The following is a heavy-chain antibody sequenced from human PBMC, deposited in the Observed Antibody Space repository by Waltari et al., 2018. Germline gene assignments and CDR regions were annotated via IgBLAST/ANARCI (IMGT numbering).Heavy chain of an antibody. V-gene: IGHV4-61*02. Sequence: QVQLQESGPGLVKPSQTLSLTCTVPGGSISRGSYYWRWIRQPAGKGLEGIGRIYTSGSTNYNPSLKSRVTISVDTSKNQFSLKLSSGTAADTAVYYCARDSNQQLVRFGYYYYYMDVWGKGTTVTVSS. CDR1: GGSISRGSYY. D-gene: IGHD6-13*01. CDR3: ARDSNQQLVRFGYYYYYMDV. J-gene: IGHJ6*03. CDR2: IYTSGST.